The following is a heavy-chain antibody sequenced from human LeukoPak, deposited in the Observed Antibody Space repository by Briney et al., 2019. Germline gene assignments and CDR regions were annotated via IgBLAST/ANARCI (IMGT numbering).Heavy chain of an antibody. D-gene: IGHD2-2*01. V-gene: IGHV1-69*13. CDR1: GGTFSSYA. CDR2: IIPIFGTA. CDR3: ARGLCSSTSCYWPDYYYYYMDV. J-gene: IGHJ6*03. Sequence: SVKVSCKASGGTFSSYAISWVRQAPGQGLEWMGGIIPIFGTANYAQKFQGRVTITADESTSTAYMELSSLRSEDRAVYYCARGLCSSTSCYWPDYYYYYMDVWGKGTTVTVSS.